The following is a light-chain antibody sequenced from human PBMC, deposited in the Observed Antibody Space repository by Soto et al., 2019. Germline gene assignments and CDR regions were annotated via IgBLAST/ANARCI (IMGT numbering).Light chain of an antibody. J-gene: IGKJ1*01. Sequence: EILMTQSPATLSVSPGEGATLSCRASQSVGSSLAWYQQIPGQAPRLVMFGASTRATGLPARFSGRGSGTEFTLTISSLQPEDRAVYYCQQYSDWPRTFGQGTKVEIK. CDR1: QSVGSS. CDR3: QQYSDWPRT. CDR2: GAS. V-gene: IGKV3-15*01.